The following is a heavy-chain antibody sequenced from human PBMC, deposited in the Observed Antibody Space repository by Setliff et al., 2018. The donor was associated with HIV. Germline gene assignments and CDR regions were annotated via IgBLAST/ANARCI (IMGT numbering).Heavy chain of an antibody. CDR2: IYYTENT. CDR1: GGSISGSSYY. V-gene: IGHV4-39*01. Sequence: ASETLSLTCTVSGGSISGSSYYWGWIRQPPGKGLEWIGAIYYTENTYYNPSLKSRVTMSVDTSKNQFSLKLRSVTAADTAVYFCATLRWLRSKHSDYWGQGILVTVSS. CDR3: ATLRWLRSKHSDY. D-gene: IGHD5-12*01. J-gene: IGHJ4*01.